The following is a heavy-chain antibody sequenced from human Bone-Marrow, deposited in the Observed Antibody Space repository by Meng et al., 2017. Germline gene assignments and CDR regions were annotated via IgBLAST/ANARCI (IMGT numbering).Heavy chain of an antibody. CDR1: GGCFSGYY. V-gene: IGHV4-34*01. D-gene: IGHD3-22*01. J-gene: IGHJ4*02. CDR3: ARLAYDSSGYWFDY. CDR2: INHSGST. Sequence: WGAGLLKPSETLALICAVYGGCFSGYYWSWIRQPPGKGLEWIGEINHSGSTNYNPSLKSRVTISVDTSKNQFSLKLSSVTAADTAVYYCARLAYDSSGYWFDYWGQGTLVTVSS.